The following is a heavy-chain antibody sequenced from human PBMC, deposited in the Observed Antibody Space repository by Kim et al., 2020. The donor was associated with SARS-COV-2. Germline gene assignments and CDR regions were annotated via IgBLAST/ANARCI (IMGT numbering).Heavy chain of an antibody. CDR2: INPNSGGT. V-gene: IGHV1-2*04. CDR3: ARGHDSSGYYSTDAFDI. J-gene: IGHJ3*02. Sequence: ASVEVSCKASGYTFTGYYMHWVRQAPGQGLEWMGWINPNSGGTNYAQKFQGWVTMTRDTSISTAYMELSRLRSDDTAVYYCARGHDSSGYYSTDAFDIWGQGTMVTVSS. CDR1: GYTFTGYY. D-gene: IGHD3-22*01.